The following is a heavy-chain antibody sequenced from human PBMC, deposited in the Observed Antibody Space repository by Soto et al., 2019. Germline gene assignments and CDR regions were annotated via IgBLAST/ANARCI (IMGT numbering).Heavy chain of an antibody. V-gene: IGHV1-69*04. D-gene: IGHD2-8*01. Sequence: GASVKVSCKASGGTFSSYTISWVRQAPGQGLEWMGRIIPILGIANYAQKFQGRVTITADKSTSTAYMELSSLRSEDTAVYYCARDGYCNNGVCSVHLVYWGQGTLVTRLL. CDR3: ARDGYCNNGVCSVHLVY. CDR2: IIPILGIA. CDR1: GGTFSSYT. J-gene: IGHJ4*02.